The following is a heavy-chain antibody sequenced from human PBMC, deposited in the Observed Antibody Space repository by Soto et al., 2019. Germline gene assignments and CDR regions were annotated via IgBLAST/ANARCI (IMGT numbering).Heavy chain of an antibody. CDR3: ARDESDIVVVPAGGDY. D-gene: IGHD2-21*02. CDR2: IWYDGSNK. Sequence: QVQLVESGGGVVQPGRSLRLSCAASGFTFSSYGMHWVRQAPGKGLEWVAVIWYDGSNKYYADSVKGRFTISRDNSKNTLYLQMNSLRAEDTAVYYCARDESDIVVVPAGGDYWGQGTLVTVSS. J-gene: IGHJ4*02. V-gene: IGHV3-33*01. CDR1: GFTFSSYG.